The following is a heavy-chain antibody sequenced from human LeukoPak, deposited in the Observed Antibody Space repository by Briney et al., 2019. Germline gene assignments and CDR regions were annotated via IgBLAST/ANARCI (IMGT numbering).Heavy chain of an antibody. Sequence: SETLSLTCTVSGVSISSGSNYWSWIRQPAGKGLEWVRRIYTSASTNYNPSLNKRVTISVDTSKNQFSLKLSSVTAADTAVYYCARDHRDYYYYYYMDVWGKGTTVTVSS. CDR3: ARDHRDYYYYYYMDV. CDR2: IYTSAST. V-gene: IGHV4-61*02. CDR1: GVSISSGSNY. J-gene: IGHJ6*03.